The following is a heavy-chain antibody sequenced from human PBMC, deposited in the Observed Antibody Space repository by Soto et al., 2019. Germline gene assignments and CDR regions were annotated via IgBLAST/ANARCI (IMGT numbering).Heavy chain of an antibody. V-gene: IGHV1-69*01. Sequence: QVQLVQSGAEVQKPGSSVKVSCKASGGTFSSYAISWVRQAPGQGLEWMGGIIPIFGTANYAQKFQGRVTITADESTSTAYMELSSLRSEDTAVYYCARVSRGYGDYVTGYYYGMDVWGQGTTVTVSS. J-gene: IGHJ6*02. CDR1: GGTFSSYA. CDR2: IIPIFGTA. D-gene: IGHD4-17*01. CDR3: ARVSRGYGDYVTGYYYGMDV.